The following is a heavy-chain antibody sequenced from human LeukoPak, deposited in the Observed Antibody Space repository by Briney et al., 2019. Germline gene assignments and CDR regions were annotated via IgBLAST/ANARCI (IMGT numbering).Heavy chain of an antibody. CDR3: ATEVLVDTAMAPLDY. V-gene: IGHV1-2*02. CDR1: GYTFTCYY. Sequence: ASVKVSCKASGYTFTCYYMHWVRQAPGQGLEWMGWINPNSGGTNYAQKFQGRVTVTRDTSISTAYMELSRLRSDDTAVYYCATEVLVDTAMAPLDYWGRGTLATVSS. J-gene: IGHJ4*02. D-gene: IGHD5-18*01. CDR2: INPNSGGT.